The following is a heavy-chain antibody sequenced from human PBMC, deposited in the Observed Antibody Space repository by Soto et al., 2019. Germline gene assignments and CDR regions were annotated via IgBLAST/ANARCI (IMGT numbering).Heavy chain of an antibody. CDR2: IIPIFGTA. V-gene: IGHV1-69*06. Sequence: WASVKVSCKASGGTFSSYAISWVRQAPGQGLEWMGGIIPIFGTANYAQKFQGRVTITADKSTSTAYMELSSLRSEDTAVYYCAGAPAPTGDYEDYYYYYGMDVWGQGTTVTVSS. J-gene: IGHJ6*02. CDR3: AGAPAPTGDYEDYYYYYGMDV. D-gene: IGHD4-17*01. CDR1: GGTFSSYA.